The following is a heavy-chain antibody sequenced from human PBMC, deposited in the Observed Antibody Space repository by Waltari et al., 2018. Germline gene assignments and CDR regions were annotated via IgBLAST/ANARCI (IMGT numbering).Heavy chain of an antibody. CDR1: GGSISSYY. Sequence: QVQLQESGPGLVKPSETLSLTCTVSGGSISSYYWSWIRQPAGKGLEWIGRIYTSGSTNYNPSLKSRVTMSVDTSKNQFSLKLSSVTAADTAVYYWARDRQLVLSRAPYYYGMDVWGQGTTVTVSS. J-gene: IGHJ6*02. CDR2: IYTSGST. D-gene: IGHD6-6*01. V-gene: IGHV4-4*07. CDR3: ARDRQLVLSRAPYYYGMDV.